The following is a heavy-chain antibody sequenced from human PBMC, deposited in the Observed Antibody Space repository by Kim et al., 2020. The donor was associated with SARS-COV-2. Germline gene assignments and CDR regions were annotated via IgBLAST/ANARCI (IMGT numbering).Heavy chain of an antibody. J-gene: IGHJ5*02. Sequence: SETLSLTCTVSGGSISSGGYYWSWIRQHPGKGLDWIGYICYSGSTYYNPSLKSRVTISVDTSKNQFSLKLSSVTAADTAVYYCARAMGITMFGVVIVNWLDPWGQGNLLTVSS. CDR1: GGSISSGGYY. CDR2: ICYSGST. CDR3: ARAMGITMFGVVIVNWLDP. D-gene: IGHD3-3*01. V-gene: IGHV4-31*03.